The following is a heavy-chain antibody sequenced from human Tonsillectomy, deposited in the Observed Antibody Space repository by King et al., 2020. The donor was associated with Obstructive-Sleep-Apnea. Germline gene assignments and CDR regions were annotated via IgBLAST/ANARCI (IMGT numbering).Heavy chain of an antibody. Sequence: QLVQSGAEVKKPGASVKVSCKASGYTFTSYDINWVRQATGKGLDWMVWMNPNSGNTGYEQKFQGRVTMTRHTSISTAYMGLSSLRSEDTAVYYCARGRLGSGWLHFDYWGQGTLVTVSS. V-gene: IGHV1-8*01. D-gene: IGHD6-19*01. J-gene: IGHJ4*02. CDR2: MNPNSGNT. CDR3: ARGRLGSGWLHFDY. CDR1: GYTFTSYD.